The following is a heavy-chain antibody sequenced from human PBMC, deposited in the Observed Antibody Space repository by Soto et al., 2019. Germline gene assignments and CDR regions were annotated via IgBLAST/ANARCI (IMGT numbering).Heavy chain of an antibody. J-gene: IGHJ3*02. Sequence: QVQLVESGGGLVKPGGSLRLSCAASGFTFSDYYMSWIRQAPGKGLEWVSYISSSSSYTNYADSVKGRFTISRDNAKNSLYLQMNSLRDEDTAVYYCARDHRLYDSSGYYYSRAFDIWGQGIMVTVSS. CDR3: ARDHRLYDSSGYYYSRAFDI. D-gene: IGHD3-22*01. CDR1: GFTFSDYY. CDR2: ISSSSSYT. V-gene: IGHV3-11*06.